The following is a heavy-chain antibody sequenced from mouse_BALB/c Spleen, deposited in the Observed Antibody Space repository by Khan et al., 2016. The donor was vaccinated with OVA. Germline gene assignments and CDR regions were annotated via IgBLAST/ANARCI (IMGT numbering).Heavy chain of an antibody. V-gene: IGHV1-5*01. J-gene: IGHJ3*01. CDR1: GYSFTSYL. CDR2: IYPGNSDT. Sequence: EVQLQQSGTVLARPGTSVKMSCKASGYSFTSYLIHWVKQRPGQGLEWIGDIYPGNSDTSYNQKFKDKAKLPAGTSSNTAYMELSSLTNEDSAVYYCARGGYSSFAYWGQGTLVTVSA. CDR3: ARGGYSSFAY. D-gene: IGHD1-3*01.